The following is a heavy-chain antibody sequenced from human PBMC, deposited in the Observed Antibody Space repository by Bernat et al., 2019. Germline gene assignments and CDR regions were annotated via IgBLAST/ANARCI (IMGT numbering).Heavy chain of an antibody. V-gene: IGHV3-21*01. D-gene: IGHD1-1*01. CDR1: GFTFSSYT. Sequence: EVQLVESGGGLVKPGGSLRLSCEASGFTFSSYTMNWVRQAPGKGLEWVSSISSGSGYIYYADSLKGRLTISRDNAKNSLYLQMNSLRAEDTAVYYCARPPGPGTDYWGQGTLVTVSS. CDR3: ARPPGPGTDY. J-gene: IGHJ4*02. CDR2: ISSGSGYI.